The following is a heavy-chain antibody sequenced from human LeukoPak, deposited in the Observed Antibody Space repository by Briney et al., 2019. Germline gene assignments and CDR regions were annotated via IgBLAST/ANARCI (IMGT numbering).Heavy chain of an antibody. J-gene: IGHJ4*02. CDR1: GFTYSHHG. CDR3: AKDAERGFDYSNSLEY. CDR2: IWSDGTEK. Sequence: GESLKISCAASGFTYSHHGMHWVRQAPGKGLEWVAVIWSDGTEKYYADSVKGRFTISRDNSKNTLYLEMNSLRGEDTAVYYCAKDAERGFDYSNSLEYWGLGTLVTVSS. D-gene: IGHD4-11*01. V-gene: IGHV3-33*03.